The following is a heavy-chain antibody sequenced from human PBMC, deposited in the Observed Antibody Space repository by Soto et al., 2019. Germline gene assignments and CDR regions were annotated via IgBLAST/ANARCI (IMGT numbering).Heavy chain of an antibody. V-gene: IGHV3-23*01. CDR1: GVTLNSYA. Sequence: PGGSLRLSCAASGVTLNSYAMNWVRQAPGKGLAWVSAIGTDGNTYYANSVKGRFTISRDNSRTTLYLQMNSLRVEDTALYYCVRKYPGTRPFDYWGQGTLVTVSS. D-gene: IGHD2-2*01. J-gene: IGHJ4*01. CDR2: IGTDGNT. CDR3: VRKYPGTRPFDY.